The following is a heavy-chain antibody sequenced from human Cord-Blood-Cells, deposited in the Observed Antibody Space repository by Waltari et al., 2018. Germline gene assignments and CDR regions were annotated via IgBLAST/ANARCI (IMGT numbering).Heavy chain of an antibody. CDR1: GYSFTSYW. Sequence: EVQLVQSGAEVKKPGESLKISCKGSGYSFTSYWIGRVRQMPGKGLEWMGIIYPGDSDTRYSPSFQGQVTISADKSISTAYLQWSSLKASDTAMYYCARAATYYYGSGSSRNWFDPWGQGTLVTVSS. CDR3: ARAATYYYGSGSSRNWFDP. J-gene: IGHJ5*02. D-gene: IGHD3-10*01. V-gene: IGHV5-51*01. CDR2: IYPGDSDT.